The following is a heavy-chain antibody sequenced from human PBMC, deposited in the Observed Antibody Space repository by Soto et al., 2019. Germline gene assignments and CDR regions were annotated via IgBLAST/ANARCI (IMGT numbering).Heavy chain of an antibody. CDR3: ARDRMAPSYYDILTL. J-gene: IGHJ4*02. CDR1: GYTFTSYG. Sequence: ASVKVSCKASGYTFTSYGISWVRQAPGQGLEWMGWISAYNGNTNYAQKLQGRVTMTTDTSTSTAYMELRSLRSDDTAVYYCARDRMAPSYYDILTLWGQGTLVTVSS. D-gene: IGHD3-9*01. CDR2: ISAYNGNT. V-gene: IGHV1-18*01.